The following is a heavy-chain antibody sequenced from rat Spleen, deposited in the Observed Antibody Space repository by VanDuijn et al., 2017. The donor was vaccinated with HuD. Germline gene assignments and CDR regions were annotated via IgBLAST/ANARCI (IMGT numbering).Heavy chain of an antibody. CDR3: TTDYGGYGDY. V-gene: IGHV5-20*01. D-gene: IGHD1-11*01. CDR1: GFTFSDYY. CDR2: ISYDGGNT. J-gene: IGHJ2*01. Sequence: EVQLMESNGGLVQPGRSLKLSCAASGFTFSDYYMAWVRQAPTKGLEWVASISYDGGNTYYRDSVKGRFTISRYNAKSTLYLQMDSLRSEDTATYYCTTDYGGYGDYWGQGVMVTVSS.